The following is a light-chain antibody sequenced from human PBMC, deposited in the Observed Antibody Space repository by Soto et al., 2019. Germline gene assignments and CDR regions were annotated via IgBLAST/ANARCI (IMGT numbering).Light chain of an antibody. CDR1: QSVLYSSNNKNY. Sequence: DIVMTQSPDSLAVSLGERATINCKSSQSVLYSSNNKNYLAWYQQKPGQPPKLLIYWASTRESGVPDRFSGSGSGTDFNLTISSLQAEDGAVYYCQQYYSTPYNFGQGTKLEIK. CDR2: WAS. V-gene: IGKV4-1*01. CDR3: QQYYSTPYN. J-gene: IGKJ2*01.